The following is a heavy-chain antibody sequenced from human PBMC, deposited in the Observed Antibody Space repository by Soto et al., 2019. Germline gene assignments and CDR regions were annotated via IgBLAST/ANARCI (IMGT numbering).Heavy chain of an antibody. D-gene: IGHD4-17*01. V-gene: IGHV1-3*01. Sequence: QVPLVQSGAEVKKPGASVKVSCKASGYTFTSYVLHWVRQAPGQRPEWMGWINAGNGNTKYSQNFQGRVTISKNTSASTVYMELRSLKSEDTSVYYWALDRTYYGDYMGDYWGQGTLVAVSS. CDR3: ALDRTYYGDYMGDY. J-gene: IGHJ4*02. CDR1: GYTFTSYV. CDR2: INAGNGNT.